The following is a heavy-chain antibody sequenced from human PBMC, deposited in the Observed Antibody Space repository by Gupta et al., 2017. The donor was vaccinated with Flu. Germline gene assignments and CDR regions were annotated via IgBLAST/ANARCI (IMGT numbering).Heavy chain of an antibody. CDR2: IYYSGST. J-gene: IGHJ4*02. V-gene: IGHV4-31*03. CDR1: GGSISSGGYY. Sequence: QVQLQESGPGLAKPSQTLSLTCTVSGGSISSGGYYWSWIRQHPGKGLEWIGYIYYSGSTYYNPSLKSRVTISVDTSKNQFSLKLSSVTAADTAVYYCARTVYSSSGLGPFDYWGQGTLVTVSS. CDR3: ARTVYSSSGLGPFDY. D-gene: IGHD6-6*01.